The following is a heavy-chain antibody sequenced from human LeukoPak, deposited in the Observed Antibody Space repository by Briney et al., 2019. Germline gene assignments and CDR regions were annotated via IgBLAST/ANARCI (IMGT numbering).Heavy chain of an antibody. CDR2: INPSGGST. Sequence: ASVKVSCKASGYTFTSYYMHWVRQAPGQGPEWMGIINPSGGSTSYAQKFQGRVTMTRDTSTSTVYMELSSLRSEDTAVYYCARSGGIAARPTDIDFDYWGQGTLVTVSS. J-gene: IGHJ4*02. D-gene: IGHD6-6*01. V-gene: IGHV1-46*01. CDR3: ARSGGIAARPTDIDFDY. CDR1: GYTFTSYY.